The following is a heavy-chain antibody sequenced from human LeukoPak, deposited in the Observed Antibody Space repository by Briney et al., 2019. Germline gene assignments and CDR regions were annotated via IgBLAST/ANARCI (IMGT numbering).Heavy chain of an antibody. V-gene: IGHV4-59*01. J-gene: IGHJ6*03. Sequence: SETLSLTCTVSGGSISSYYWSWIRQPPGKGLEWIGYIYYSGSTNYNPSLKSRVTISVDTSKNQFSLKLSSVTAADTAVYYCARDQVTDMDVWGKGTTVTVSS. CDR2: IYYSGST. CDR3: ARDQVTDMDV. CDR1: GGSISSYY. D-gene: IGHD4-23*01.